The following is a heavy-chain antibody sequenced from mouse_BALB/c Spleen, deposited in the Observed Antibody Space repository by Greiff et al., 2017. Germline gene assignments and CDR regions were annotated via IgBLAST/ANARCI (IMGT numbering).Heavy chain of an antibody. CDR2: ISNGGGST. Sequence: EVKVVESGGGLVQPGGSLKLSCAASGFTFSSYTMSWVRQTPEKRLEWVAYISNGGGSTYYPDTVKGRFTISRDNAKNTLYLQMSSLKSEDTAMYYCARHEFFGNAMDYWGQGTSVTVSS. V-gene: IGHV5-12-2*01. CDR1: GFTFSSYT. J-gene: IGHJ4*01. CDR3: ARHEFFGNAMDY.